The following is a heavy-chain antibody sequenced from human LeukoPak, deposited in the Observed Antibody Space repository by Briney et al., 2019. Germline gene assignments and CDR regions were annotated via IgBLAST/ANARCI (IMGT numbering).Heavy chain of an antibody. Sequence: GSLRLSCAASGFSFSSYWMSWIRQPPGKGLEWIGEINHSGSTNYNPSLKSRVTISVDTSKNQFSLKLSSVTAADTAVYYCARAPPPYYYYDSSAMGTPDYWGQGTLVTVSS. V-gene: IGHV4-34*01. J-gene: IGHJ4*02. CDR1: GFSFSSYW. D-gene: IGHD3-22*01. CDR2: INHSGST. CDR3: ARAPPPYYYYDSSAMGTPDY.